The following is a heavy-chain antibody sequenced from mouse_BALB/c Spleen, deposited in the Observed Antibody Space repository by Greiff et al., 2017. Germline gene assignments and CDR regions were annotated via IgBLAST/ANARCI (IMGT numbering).Heavy chain of an antibody. Sequence: EVHLVESGGDLVKPGGSLKLSCAASGFAFSSYDMSWVRQTPEKRLEWVAYISSGGGSTYYPDTVKGRFTISRDNAKNTLYLQMSSLKSEDTAMYYCARRYRYNWYFDVWGAGTTVTVSS. CDR3: ARRYRYNWYFDV. J-gene: IGHJ1*01. CDR1: GFAFSSYD. CDR2: ISSGGGST. V-gene: IGHV5-12-1*01. D-gene: IGHD2-14*01.